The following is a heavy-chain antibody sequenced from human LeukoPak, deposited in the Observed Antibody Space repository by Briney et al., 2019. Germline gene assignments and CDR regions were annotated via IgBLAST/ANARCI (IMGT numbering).Heavy chain of an antibody. CDR1: GFTFTSSA. Sequence: SVKVSCKASGFTFTSSALQWVRQARGQRLEWIGWIVVGSGNTNYAQKFQERVTITRDMSTSTAYMELSSLRSEDTAVYYCAAAQYYYDSSGYYSPPGYWGQGTLVTVSS. J-gene: IGHJ4*02. CDR2: IVVGSGNT. CDR3: AAAQYYYDSSGYYSPPGY. D-gene: IGHD3-22*01. V-gene: IGHV1-58*01.